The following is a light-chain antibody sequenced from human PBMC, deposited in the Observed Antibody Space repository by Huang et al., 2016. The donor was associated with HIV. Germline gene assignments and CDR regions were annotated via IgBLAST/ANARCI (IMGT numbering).Light chain of an antibody. J-gene: IGKJ1*01. CDR1: QSVSSTY. CDR2: GAT. Sequence: EIVLTQSPGTLSLSPGERATLSCRASQSVSSTYLAWYQQKSGQAPGLLIYGATNRATGIPDRFSGSGSGTDFTLTISRLEPEDFAVYYCQQYVSSPRTFGQGTKVEIK. CDR3: QQYVSSPRT. V-gene: IGKV3-20*01.